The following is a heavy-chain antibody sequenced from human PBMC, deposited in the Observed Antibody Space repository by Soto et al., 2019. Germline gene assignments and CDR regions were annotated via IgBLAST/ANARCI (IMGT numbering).Heavy chain of an antibody. J-gene: IGHJ5*02. Sequence: EVQLLESGGGLVQPGGSLRLSCAASGFTFSRYAMSWVRQAPGKGLVWVSAISGSGGSTYYADSVKGRFTISRDNSKNTLYLQMNSLRAEDTAVYYCAKTGPDIVVVVAAIFRCDPRGQGTLVTVSS. D-gene: IGHD2-15*01. CDR1: GFTFSRYA. V-gene: IGHV3-23*01. CDR2: ISGSGGST. CDR3: AKTGPDIVVVVAAIFRCDP.